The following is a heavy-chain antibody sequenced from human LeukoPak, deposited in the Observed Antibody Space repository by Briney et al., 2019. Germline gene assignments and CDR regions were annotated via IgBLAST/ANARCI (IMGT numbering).Heavy chain of an antibody. CDR2: ISAYNGNT. CDR3: ARDDSSGYLFDDAFDI. D-gene: IGHD3-22*01. Sequence: EASVKVSCKASGGTFSSYAISWVRQAPGQGLEWMGWISAYNGNTNYAQKLQGRVTMTTGTSTSTAYMELRSLRSDDTAVYYCARDDSSGYLFDDAFDIWGQGTMVTVSS. CDR1: GGTFSSYA. J-gene: IGHJ3*02. V-gene: IGHV1-18*01.